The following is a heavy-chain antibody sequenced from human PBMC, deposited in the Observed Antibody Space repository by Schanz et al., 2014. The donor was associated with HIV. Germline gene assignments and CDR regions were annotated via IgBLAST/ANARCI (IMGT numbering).Heavy chain of an antibody. V-gene: IGHV4-34*01. Sequence: QVQLQQWGAGLLKPSETLSLTCAVYGGSFSDYYWSWIRQPPGKGLEWIGEINHSGSTNYNPSLKGRVTMSVDASKTQFSLKLSSVTAADTAIYYCARGGEVRGVLITTPYSYSSILDVWGQGTTVTVSS. CDR2: INHSGST. J-gene: IGHJ6*02. D-gene: IGHD3-10*01. CDR1: GGSFSDYY. CDR3: ARGGEVRGVLITTPYSYSSILDV.